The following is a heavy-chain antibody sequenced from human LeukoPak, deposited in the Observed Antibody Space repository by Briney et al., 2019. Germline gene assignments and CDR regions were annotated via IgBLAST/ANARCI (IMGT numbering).Heavy chain of an antibody. Sequence: SDTLSLTCTVYGCTFTGYYWSWIRQPPGKGLEWIGEINHSGSTNYNPTHKIRVSISVDTSKNQFSLKLRSVTAADTAVYYCARGGLYCSGGSCSLWFDPWGQGTLVTVSS. CDR3: ARGGLYCSGGSCSLWFDP. D-gene: IGHD2-15*01. CDR2: INHSGST. CDR1: GCTFTGYY. V-gene: IGHV4-34*01. J-gene: IGHJ5*02.